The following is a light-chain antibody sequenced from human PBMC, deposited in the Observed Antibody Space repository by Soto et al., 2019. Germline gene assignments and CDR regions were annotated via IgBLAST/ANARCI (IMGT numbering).Light chain of an antibody. CDR1: SSDVGAYNY. J-gene: IGLJ1*01. CDR2: DVS. Sequence: QSVLTQPASVSGSPGQSITLSCTGTSSDVGAYNYVSWYQQHPGKASKLMIYDVSNRPSGDSNRFSGSKSGNTASLTFSGLQGEDEADYYCSSYRNSETLVFGTGTKVTVL. CDR3: SSYRNSETLV. V-gene: IGLV2-14*01.